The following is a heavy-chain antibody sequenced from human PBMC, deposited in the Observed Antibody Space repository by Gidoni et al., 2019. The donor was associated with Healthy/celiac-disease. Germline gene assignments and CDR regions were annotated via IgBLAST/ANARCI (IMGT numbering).Heavy chain of an antibody. D-gene: IGHD3-16*01. CDR1: GFTFSSFS. Sequence: EVQLVESGGGLVKPGGSLRLALGAAGFTFSSFSMNWVRQAPGKGLEWVSSISSSSSYIYYADSVKGRFTISRDNAKNSLYLQMNSLRAEDTAVYYCARVWVGAFDIWGQGTMVTVSS. J-gene: IGHJ3*02. V-gene: IGHV3-21*01. CDR2: ISSSSSYI. CDR3: ARVWVGAFDI.